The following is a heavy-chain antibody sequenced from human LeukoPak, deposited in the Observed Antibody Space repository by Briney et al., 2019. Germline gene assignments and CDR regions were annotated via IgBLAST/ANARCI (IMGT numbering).Heavy chain of an antibody. D-gene: IGHD1-14*01. CDR1: GGSFSGYY. J-gene: IGHJ6*03. Sequence: PSETLSLTCAVYGGSFSGYYWSWIRQPPGKGLEWIGYIYYSGSTNYNPSLKSRVTISVDTSKNQFSLKLSSVTAADTAVYYCARVRPGYYYYMDVWGKGTTVTISS. CDR3: ARVRPGYYYYMDV. V-gene: IGHV4-59*01. CDR2: IYYSGST.